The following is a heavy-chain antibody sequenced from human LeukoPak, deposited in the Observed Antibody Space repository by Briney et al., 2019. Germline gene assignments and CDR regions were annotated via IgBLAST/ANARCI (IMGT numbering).Heavy chain of an antibody. CDR3: AREGYSGYGGYYYYGMDV. Sequence: ASVKVSCKASGYTFNTFTTYGISWVRQAPGQGLEWMGWISAYNGNTNYAQKVQGRVTMTTDTSTSTAYMEMRSLRSDDTAVYYCAREGYSGYGGYYYYGMDVWGKGTTVTVSS. D-gene: IGHD5-12*01. CDR1: GYTFNTFTTYG. CDR2: ISAYNGNT. V-gene: IGHV1-18*04. J-gene: IGHJ6*04.